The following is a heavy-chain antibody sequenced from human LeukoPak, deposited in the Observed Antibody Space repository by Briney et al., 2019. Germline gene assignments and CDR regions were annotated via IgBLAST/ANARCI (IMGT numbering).Heavy chain of an antibody. CDR1: GGSISSYY. Sequence: SETLSLTCTVSGGSISSYYWSWIRQPPGKGLEWIGYIYYSGSTNYNPSLKSRVTISVDTSKNQFSLKLSSVTAADTAVYYCARAGTPAGRDCGGDCPPDYFDYWGQGTLVTVSS. CDR2: IYYSGST. J-gene: IGHJ4*02. CDR3: ARAGTPAGRDCGGDCPPDYFDY. D-gene: IGHD2-21*02. V-gene: IGHV4-59*01.